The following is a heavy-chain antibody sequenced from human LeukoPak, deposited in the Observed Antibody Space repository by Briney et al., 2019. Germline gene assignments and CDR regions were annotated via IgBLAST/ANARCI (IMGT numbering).Heavy chain of an antibody. CDR1: GFTFSSYA. J-gene: IGHJ4*02. Sequence: PGGSLRLSCAAPGFTFSSYAMNWVRQPPGKGLEWVSTISSGSSYIYYADSVKGRFTISRDNAENSLYLQMNSLRAEDTAVYYCARGYYDMDYWGQGTLVTVSS. CDR2: ISSGSSYI. V-gene: IGHV3-21*01. D-gene: IGHD3-9*01. CDR3: ARGYYDMDY.